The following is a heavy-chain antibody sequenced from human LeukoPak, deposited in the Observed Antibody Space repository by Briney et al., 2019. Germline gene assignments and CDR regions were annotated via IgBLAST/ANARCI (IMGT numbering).Heavy chain of an antibody. Sequence: ASVTVSFKASGYTFTIDDINWVRQATGQGLEGMGWMNPKSGNTGYAQKFQGRVTMTRSTSMSTAYMELSSLRSEDTAVYYCARVPRGGDRFDRWGQGTLVTVSS. CDR2: MNPKSGNT. CDR1: GYTFTIDD. J-gene: IGHJ5*02. D-gene: IGHD2-21*02. V-gene: IGHV1-8*02. CDR3: ARVPRGGDRFDR.